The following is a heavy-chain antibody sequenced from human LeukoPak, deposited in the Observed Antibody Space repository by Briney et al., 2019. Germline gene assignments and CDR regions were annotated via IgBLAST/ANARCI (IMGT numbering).Heavy chain of an antibody. CDR2: IKQDGSEK. Sequence: PGGSLRLSCAASGFTFSSYAMSWVRQAPGKGLEWVANIKQDGSEKYYADSVKGRFTISRDNAKNSLYLQMNSLRAEDTAVYYCASDKIAVTGIYTFDYWGQGTLVTVSS. CDR3: ASDKIAVTGIYTFDY. D-gene: IGHD6-19*01. J-gene: IGHJ4*02. CDR1: GFTFSSYA. V-gene: IGHV3-7*01.